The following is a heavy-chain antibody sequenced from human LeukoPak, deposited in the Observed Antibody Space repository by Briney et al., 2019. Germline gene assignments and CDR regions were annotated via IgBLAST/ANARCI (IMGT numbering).Heavy chain of an antibody. CDR3: ARDGRGYCSGGSCYSYYGMDV. Sequence: GGSLRLSCAASGFTVSSNYMSWVRQAPGKGLEWVSVTYSGGSTYYADSVKGRFTISRDNSKNTLYLQMNSLRAEDTAVYYCARDGRGYCSGGSCYSYYGMDVWGQGTTVTVSS. CDR1: GFTVSSNY. D-gene: IGHD2-15*01. J-gene: IGHJ6*02. V-gene: IGHV3-66*01. CDR2: TYSGGST.